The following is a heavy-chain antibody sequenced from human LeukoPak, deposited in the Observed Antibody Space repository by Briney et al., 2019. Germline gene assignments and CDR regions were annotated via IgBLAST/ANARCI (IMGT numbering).Heavy chain of an antibody. CDR3: ARGGWYPESFQH. CDR1: GDSSSSYY. CDR2: IHSSGRT. D-gene: IGHD6-19*01. Sequence: SQTLSPTCTVSGDSSSSYYWSWIRQPPGKTLEWIGYIHSSGRTNYNPSLKSRVTMSVDTSKNQFSLKLSSVTAADTAVYYCARGGWYPESFQHWGQGALVTGSS. V-gene: IGHV4-59*01. J-gene: IGHJ1*01.